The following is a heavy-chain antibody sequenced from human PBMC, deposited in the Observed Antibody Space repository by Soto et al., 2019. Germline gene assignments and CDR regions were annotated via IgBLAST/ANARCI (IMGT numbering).Heavy chain of an antibody. Sequence: QVQLVQSGAEVKEPGASVKVSCMASGYAFSNNFMHWVRQAPAQGLEWMGVINPTTGLTSNAQKFQGRITMTSDTSSSTAYMELSSLRSEDTAVYYCARALRNGYFYGMDIWGQGTTVTVSS. CDR1: GYAFSNNF. J-gene: IGHJ6*02. CDR2: INPTTGLT. V-gene: IGHV1-46*01. D-gene: IGHD2-8*01. CDR3: ARALRNGYFYGMDI.